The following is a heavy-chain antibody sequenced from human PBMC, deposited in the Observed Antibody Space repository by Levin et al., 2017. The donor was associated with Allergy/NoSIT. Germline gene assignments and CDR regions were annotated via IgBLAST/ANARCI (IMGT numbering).Heavy chain of an antibody. CDR3: ARNFALGRGDY. J-gene: IGHJ4*02. V-gene: IGHV1-18*01. CDR2: ISAYSGNK. CDR1: GYTFSNYG. Sequence: GVSLKISCKASGYTFSNYGFSWVRQAPGQGLEWMGWISAYSGNKDYAPRLQGRISMTTDPFTSTAYMELRSLRSDDTGIYYCARNFALGRGDYWGQGTLVTVSS. D-gene: IGHD3-10*01.